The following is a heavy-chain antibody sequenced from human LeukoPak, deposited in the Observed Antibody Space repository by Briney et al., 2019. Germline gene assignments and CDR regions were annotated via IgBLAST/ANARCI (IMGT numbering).Heavy chain of an antibody. Sequence: GESLKISCKGSGYSFTSYWIGWVRQMPGKGLEWMGIIYPGDSDTRYSPSFQGQVTISADKSISTAYLQWSSLKASDTAMYYCARIFIVRGYSGYDVEYYFDYWGQGTLVTVSS. CDR3: ARIFIVRGYSGYDVEYYFDY. D-gene: IGHD5-12*01. CDR1: GYSFTSYW. CDR2: IYPGDSDT. J-gene: IGHJ4*02. V-gene: IGHV5-51*01.